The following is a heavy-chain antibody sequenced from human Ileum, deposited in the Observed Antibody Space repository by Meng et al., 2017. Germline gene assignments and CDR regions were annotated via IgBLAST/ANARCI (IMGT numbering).Heavy chain of an antibody. J-gene: IGHJ4*02. CDR3: ARGHRNYDILTGSY. D-gene: IGHD3-9*01. CDR2: INTGNGDA. Sequence: QVQLVQSGAAVKKPGASVKVSCKASGYTFTRYAMHWVRQAPGQRLEWMGWINTGNGDAKYSQRFQGRVTITRDTSASTVYMELSSLRSEDTTVYYCARGHRNYDILTGSYWGQGTLVTVSS. CDR1: GYTFTRYA. V-gene: IGHV1-3*04.